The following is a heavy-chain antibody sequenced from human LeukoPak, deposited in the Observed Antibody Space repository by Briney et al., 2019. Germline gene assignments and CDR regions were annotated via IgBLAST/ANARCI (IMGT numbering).Heavy chain of an antibody. CDR2: IYYSGST. CDR3: ARAYYDSSGYYGPYYYYYYMDV. Sequence: SETLSLTCTVSGGSISSYYWSWIRQPPGKGLEWIGYIYYSGSTNYNPSLKSRVTISVDTSKNQFSLKLSSVTAADTAVYYCARAYYDSSGYYGPYYYYYYMDVWGKGTTVTISS. J-gene: IGHJ6*03. V-gene: IGHV4-59*01. CDR1: GGSISSYY. D-gene: IGHD3-22*01.